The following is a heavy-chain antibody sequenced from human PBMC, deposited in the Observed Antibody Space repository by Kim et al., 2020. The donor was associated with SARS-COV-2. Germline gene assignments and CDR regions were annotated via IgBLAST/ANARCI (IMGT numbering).Heavy chain of an antibody. CDR3: ASGVRTALDFDY. J-gene: IGHJ4*02. V-gene: IGHV5-51*01. D-gene: IGHD1-1*01. Sequence: RYSPSFQGQVTISADKSISTAYLQWSSLKASDTAMYYCASGVRTALDFDYWGQGTLVTVSS.